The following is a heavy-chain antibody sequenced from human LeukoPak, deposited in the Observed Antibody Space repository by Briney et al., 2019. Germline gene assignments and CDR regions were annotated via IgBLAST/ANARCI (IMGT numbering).Heavy chain of an antibody. CDR2: IWYDVSNK. CDR1: GFTFSSYV. Sequence: GRSLRLSSAASGFTFSSYVMHCVRQAPGKGLEGVAGIWYDVSNKYYADSVKGRFTISRENSKNQLYLKMNSLRAEDTAVYYCAREDMSWWLRWDYYYYGMDVWGQGTTVTVSS. J-gene: IGHJ6*02. V-gene: IGHV3-33*01. CDR3: AREDMSWWLRWDYYYYGMDV. D-gene: IGHD5-12*01.